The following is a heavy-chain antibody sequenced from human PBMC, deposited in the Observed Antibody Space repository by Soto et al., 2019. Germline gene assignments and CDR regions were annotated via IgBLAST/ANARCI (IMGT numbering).Heavy chain of an antibody. CDR3: ARGGGYYDSSGYYYDY. D-gene: IGHD3-22*01. V-gene: IGHV4-34*01. Sequence: PSETLSLTCAVYGGSFSGYYWSWIRQPPGKGLEWIGEINHSGSTNYNPSLKSRVTISVDTSKNQFSPKLSSVTAADTAVYYCARGGGYYDSSGYYYDYWGQGTLVTVSS. J-gene: IGHJ4*02. CDR1: GGSFSGYY. CDR2: INHSGST.